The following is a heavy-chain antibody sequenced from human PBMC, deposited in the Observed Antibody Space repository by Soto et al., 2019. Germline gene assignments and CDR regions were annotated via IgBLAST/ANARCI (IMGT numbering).Heavy chain of an antibody. CDR2: ISSSGSTI. Sequence: GGSLRLSCAASGFTFSSYEMNWVRQAPGKGLEWVSYISSSGSTIYYADSVKGRFTISRDNAKNSLYLQMNSLRAEDTAVDYCASPKLTGVTLDAFDIWGQGTMVTVSS. CDR1: GFTFSSYE. J-gene: IGHJ3*02. V-gene: IGHV3-48*03. CDR3: ASPKLTGVTLDAFDI. D-gene: IGHD7-27*01.